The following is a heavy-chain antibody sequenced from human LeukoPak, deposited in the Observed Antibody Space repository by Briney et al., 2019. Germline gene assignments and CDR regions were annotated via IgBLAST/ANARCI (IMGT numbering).Heavy chain of an antibody. V-gene: IGHV4-59*01. D-gene: IGHD6-6*01. Sequence: SETLSLTCTVSGGSMNLYYWNWIRQPPGKELEWIGFIYYSGSINYHPSLESRVTISVDTSKNQFSLRLNSVTAADTAVYYCARGGVSSRSSQFHFDSWGQGVLVTVSS. CDR1: GGSMNLYY. CDR2: IYYSGSI. CDR3: ARGGVSSRSSQFHFDS. J-gene: IGHJ4*02.